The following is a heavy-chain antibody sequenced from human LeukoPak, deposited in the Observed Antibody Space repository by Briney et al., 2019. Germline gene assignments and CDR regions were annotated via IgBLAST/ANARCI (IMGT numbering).Heavy chain of an antibody. Sequence: TFSIYXISWVRQAPGQGGEWMGRIIPILGIANYTQKFQGRVTITADKSTSTAYLELSSLRSEDTAVYYCARDFQLERPTQGVDPWGQGTLVTVSS. CDR1: TFSIYX. D-gene: IGHD1-1*01. V-gene: IGHV1-69*04. CDR3: ARDFQLERPTQGVDP. CDR2: IIPILGIA. J-gene: IGHJ5*02.